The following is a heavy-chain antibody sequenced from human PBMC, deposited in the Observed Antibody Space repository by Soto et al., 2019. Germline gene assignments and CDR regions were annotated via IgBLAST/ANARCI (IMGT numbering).Heavy chain of an antibody. Sequence: LRLSCAASGFTFSSYAMSWVRQAPGKGLEWVSAISGSGGSTYYADSVKGRFTISRDNSKNTLYLQMNSLRAEDTAVYYCAKVRYGSGSPEILDYWGQGTLVTVSS. CDR1: GFTFSSYA. CDR2: ISGSGGST. CDR3: AKVRYGSGSPEILDY. J-gene: IGHJ4*02. D-gene: IGHD3-10*01. V-gene: IGHV3-23*01.